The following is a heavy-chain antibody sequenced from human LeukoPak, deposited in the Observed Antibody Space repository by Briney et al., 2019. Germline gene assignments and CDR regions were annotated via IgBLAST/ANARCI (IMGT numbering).Heavy chain of an antibody. CDR1: GGSISSSSYY. V-gene: IGHV4-39*07. D-gene: IGHD2-15*01. CDR3: ARESGYCSGGSCYDYFDY. CDR2: IYYSGST. Sequence: SETLSLTCTVSGGSISSSSYYWGWIRQPPGKGLEWIGSIYYSGSTYYNPSLKSRVTISVDTSKNQFSLKLSSVTAADTAVYYCARESGYCSGGSCYDYFDYWGQGTLVTVSS. J-gene: IGHJ4*02.